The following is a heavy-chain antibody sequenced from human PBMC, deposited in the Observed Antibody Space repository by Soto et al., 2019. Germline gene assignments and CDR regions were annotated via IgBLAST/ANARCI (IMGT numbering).Heavy chain of an antibody. CDR2: IIPIFGTA. Sequence: QVQLVQSGAEVKKPGSSVKVSCKASGGTFSSYAISWVRQAPGQGLEWMGGIIPIFGTANYAQKFQGRVTITADESTSTAYMELSSLRSEDTAVYYCAGTLFGVVNKSNWFDPWGQGTLVTVSS. D-gene: IGHD3-3*01. CDR1: GGTFSSYA. CDR3: AGTLFGVVNKSNWFDP. V-gene: IGHV1-69*12. J-gene: IGHJ5*02.